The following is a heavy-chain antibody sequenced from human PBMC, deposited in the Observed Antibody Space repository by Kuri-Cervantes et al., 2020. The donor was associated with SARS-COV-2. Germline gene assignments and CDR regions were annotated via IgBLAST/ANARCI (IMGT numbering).Heavy chain of an antibody. CDR3: ARTKGTIFGVVNWFDP. J-gene: IGHJ5*02. D-gene: IGHD3-3*01. Sequence: SETLSLTCTVSGGSISSSSYYWGWIRQHPGKGLEWIGSIYYSGSTNYNPSLKSRVTISVDTSKNQFSLKLGSVTAADTAVYYCARTKGTIFGVVNWFDPWGQGTLVTVSS. CDR2: IYYSGST. V-gene: IGHV4-39*07. CDR1: GGSISSSSYY.